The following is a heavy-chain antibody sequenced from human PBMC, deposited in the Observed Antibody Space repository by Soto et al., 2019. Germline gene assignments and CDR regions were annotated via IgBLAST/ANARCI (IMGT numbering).Heavy chain of an antibody. CDR3: ARGGYSYGGTYFDY. J-gene: IGHJ4*02. CDR2: IYYSGST. Sequence: QVQLQESGPGLVKPSETLSLTCTVSGGSISSYYWSWIRQPPGKGLEWIGYIYYSGSTNYNPSLKSRVTLSVDTSKNQFSLKLSSVTAADTAVYYCARGGYSYGGTYFDYWGQGTLVTVSS. CDR1: GGSISSYY. V-gene: IGHV4-59*01. D-gene: IGHD5-18*01.